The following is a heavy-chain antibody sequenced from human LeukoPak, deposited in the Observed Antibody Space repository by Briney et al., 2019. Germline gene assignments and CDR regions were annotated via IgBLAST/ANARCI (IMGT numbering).Heavy chain of an antibody. Sequence: SQTLSLTCAVSGGSISSGGYSWSWIRQPPGKGLEWIGYIYHSGSTCYNPSLKSRVTISVDRSKNQFSLKLSSVTAADTAVYYCARTHYDILTHWGQGTLVTVSS. CDR2: IYHSGST. D-gene: IGHD3-9*01. J-gene: IGHJ4*02. CDR3: ARTHYDILTH. V-gene: IGHV4-30-2*01. CDR1: GGSISSGGYS.